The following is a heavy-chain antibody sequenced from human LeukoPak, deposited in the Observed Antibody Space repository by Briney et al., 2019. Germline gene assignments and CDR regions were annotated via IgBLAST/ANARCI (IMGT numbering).Heavy chain of an antibody. D-gene: IGHD4-17*01. CDR2: ISGSGGST. J-gene: IGHJ4*02. V-gene: IGHV3-23*01. CDR1: GFTLSSNS. CDR3: AKTDYGDYVVDY. Sequence: GGSLTLSCTVSGFTLSSNSMSWVRQAPRKGLEWVSAISGSGGSTYYADSVQGRFTISRDNSKNTLYLQMNSLRAEDTAVYYCAKTDYGDYVVDYWGQGTLVTVSS.